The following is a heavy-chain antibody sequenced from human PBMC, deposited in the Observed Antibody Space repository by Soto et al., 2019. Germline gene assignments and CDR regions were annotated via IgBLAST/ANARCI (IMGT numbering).Heavy chain of an antibody. CDR1: GFTFGDYA. D-gene: IGHD5-12*01. V-gene: IGHV3-49*04. CDR3: TRYLRSSLDY. CDR2: IRSKAYGGTT. Sequence: PGGSLRLSCTASGFTFGDYAMSWVRQAPGKGLEWVGFIRSKAYGGTTEYAASVKGRFTISRDDSKSIAYLQMNSLKTEDTAVYYCTRYLRSSLDYWGQGTLVTVSS. J-gene: IGHJ4*02.